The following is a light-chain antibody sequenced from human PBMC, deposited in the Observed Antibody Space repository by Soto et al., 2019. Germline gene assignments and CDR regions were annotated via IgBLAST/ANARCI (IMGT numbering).Light chain of an antibody. CDR2: KAS. Sequence: DIQMTQSPSTLSASVGDRVTITCRASQSISSWLAWYQQKPGKAPKLLIYKASRLESGVPSRLSGSGSGPKFTLTIRSLQPGDFATYYCQQYHRYPYTFGQGTKLEIK. V-gene: IGKV1-5*03. CDR1: QSISSW. CDR3: QQYHRYPYT. J-gene: IGKJ2*01.